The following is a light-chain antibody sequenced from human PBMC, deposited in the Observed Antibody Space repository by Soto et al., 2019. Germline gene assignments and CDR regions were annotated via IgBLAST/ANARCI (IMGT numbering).Light chain of an antibody. CDR3: KQYDSFSVT. Sequence: DIPMTRSPSTLSAAVGDTVTITCRASHTISSWLAWYQQKPGQAHKSLIYRAYSLERGVQSQSSGSGSGTDFTLTIRTMQPDDFATYYCKQYDSFSVTFGHGTRLEI. CDR2: RAY. J-gene: IGKJ5*01. V-gene: IGKV1-5*01. CDR1: HTISSW.